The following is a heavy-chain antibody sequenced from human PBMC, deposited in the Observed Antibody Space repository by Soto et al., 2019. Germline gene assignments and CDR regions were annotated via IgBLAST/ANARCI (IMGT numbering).Heavy chain of an antibody. CDR2: ISYDGSNK. CDR1: GFTFSSYA. J-gene: IGHJ4*02. D-gene: IGHD3-10*01. Sequence: GGSLRLSCAASGFTFSSYAMHWVRQAPGKGLEWVAVISYDGSNKYYADSVKGRFTISRDNSKNTLYLQMNSLRAEDTAVYYCARGQTGITMVRGVIDYWGQGTLVTVSS. CDR3: ARGQTGITMVRGVIDY. V-gene: IGHV3-30-3*01.